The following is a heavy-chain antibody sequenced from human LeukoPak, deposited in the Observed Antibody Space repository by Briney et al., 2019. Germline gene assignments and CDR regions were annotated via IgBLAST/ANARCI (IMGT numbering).Heavy chain of an antibody. CDR1: GFTFSSYG. CDR2: IWYDGSNK. V-gene: IGHV3-33*06. D-gene: IGHD5-18*01. CDR3: AKDRSYGTTTYYFDY. J-gene: IGHJ4*02. Sequence: GGSLRLSCAASGFTFSSYGMHWVRQAPGKGLEWVAVIWYDGSNKYYADSVKGRFTISRDNSKNTLYLQMNSLRAEDTAVYYCAKDRSYGTTTYYFDYWGQGTLVTVSS.